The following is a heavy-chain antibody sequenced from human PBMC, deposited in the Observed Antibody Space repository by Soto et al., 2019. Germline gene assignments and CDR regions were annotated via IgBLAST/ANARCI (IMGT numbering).Heavy chain of an antibody. CDR2: IKQDGSEK. Sequence: PGGSLRLSCAASGFTFSSYAMSWVRQAPGKGLEWVANIKQDGSEKYYVDAVKGRFTISRDNAKNSLYLQMNSLRAEDTAVYYCASHSEWELLRSSLDYWGQGTLVNVSS. CDR1: GFTFSSYA. V-gene: IGHV3-7*01. D-gene: IGHD1-26*01. J-gene: IGHJ4*02. CDR3: ASHSEWELLRSSLDY.